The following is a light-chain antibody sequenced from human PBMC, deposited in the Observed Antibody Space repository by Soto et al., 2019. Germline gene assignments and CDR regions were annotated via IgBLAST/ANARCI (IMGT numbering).Light chain of an antibody. CDR3: QQYGSSPPYT. J-gene: IGKJ2*01. CDR1: QSVSNNY. Sequence: EVVVTQSPGTLSLSPGERATLSCRASQSVSNNYFAWYQQKPGQAPRLLIFGSSDRATGIPDRFSGSGSGTDFTLTISRLEPEDVAVYYCQQYGSSPPYTFGQGTKLELK. CDR2: GSS. V-gene: IGKV3-20*01.